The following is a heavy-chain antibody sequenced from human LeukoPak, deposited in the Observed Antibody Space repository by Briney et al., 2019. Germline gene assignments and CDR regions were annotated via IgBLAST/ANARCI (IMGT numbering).Heavy chain of an antibody. Sequence: PGGSLRLSCAASGFTFSSYAMHWVRQAPGKGLEWVAVISYDGSNKYYADSVKGRFTISRDNSKNTLYLQMNSLRAEDTAVYYCARDLYGPVVEGNAYWGQGTLVTVSS. CDR2: ISYDGSNK. V-gene: IGHV3-30-3*01. CDR1: GFTFSSYA. J-gene: IGHJ4*02. D-gene: IGHD4-17*01. CDR3: ARDLYGPVVEGNAY.